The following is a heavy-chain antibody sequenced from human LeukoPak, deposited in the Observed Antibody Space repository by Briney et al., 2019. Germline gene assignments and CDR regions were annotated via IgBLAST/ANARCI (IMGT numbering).Heavy chain of an antibody. J-gene: IGHJ5*02. V-gene: IGHV4-59*01. CDR1: GGSISGYY. Sequence: SETLSLTCTVSGGSISGYYWSWIRQPPGKTLEWIGYISHCGSTKYNLSLKSRVTMSVDTSKNQFSLKLSSVIAADTAMYYCARGFEGVAGWFDPWGQGTVVTVSS. CDR2: ISHCGST. D-gene: IGHD3-16*01. CDR3: ARGFEGVAGWFDP.